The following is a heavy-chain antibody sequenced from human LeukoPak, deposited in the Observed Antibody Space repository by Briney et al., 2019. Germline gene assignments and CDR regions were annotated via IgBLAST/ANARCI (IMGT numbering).Heavy chain of an antibody. CDR2: ISAYNGNT. Sequence: ASVKVSCKASGYTFTSYGISWVRQAPGQGLEWMGWISAYNGNTNYAQKLQGRVAMTTDTSTSTAYMELRSLRSDDTAVYYCARADTATGWFDPWGQGTLVTVSS. J-gene: IGHJ5*02. CDR1: GYTFTSYG. CDR3: ARADTATGWFDP. V-gene: IGHV1-18*01. D-gene: IGHD5-18*01.